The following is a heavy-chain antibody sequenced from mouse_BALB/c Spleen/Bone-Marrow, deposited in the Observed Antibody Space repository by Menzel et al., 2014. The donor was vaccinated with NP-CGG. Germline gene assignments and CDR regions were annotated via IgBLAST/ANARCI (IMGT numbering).Heavy chain of an antibody. CDR1: GYTFTSYW. CDR2: IFPSETYT. CDR3: TRDNWDY. V-gene: IGHV1-69*02. Sequence: QVQLQQPRAELVRPGASVKLSCKASGYTFTSYWINWVKQRPGQGLEWIGNIFPSETYTNYNQKFKDKATLTVDKSSSTAYMQLSSPTSEDSAVYYCTRDNWDYWGQGTTLTVSS. D-gene: IGHD4-1*01. J-gene: IGHJ2*01.